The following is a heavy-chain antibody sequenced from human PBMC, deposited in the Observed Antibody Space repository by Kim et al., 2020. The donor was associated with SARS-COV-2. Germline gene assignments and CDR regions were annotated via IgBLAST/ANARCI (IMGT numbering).Heavy chain of an antibody. J-gene: IGHJ4*02. CDR3: APLHFYSSAH. CDR2: IGGSDGVV. D-gene: IGHD6-19*01. V-gene: IGHV3-48*03. CDR1: GLNFNIQY. Sequence: GGSLRLSCAASGLNFNIQYMTWVRQAPGKGLEWVSFIGGSDGVVSYADSVRGRFAISRDNARNTVYLQMNSLRAEDTAIYYCAPLHFYSSAHSGQVTLVT.